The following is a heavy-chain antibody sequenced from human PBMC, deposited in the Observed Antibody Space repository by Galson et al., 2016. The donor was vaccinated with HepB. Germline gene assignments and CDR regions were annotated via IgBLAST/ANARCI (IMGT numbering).Heavy chain of an antibody. J-gene: IGHJ4*02. Sequence: SETLSLTCAVYGGSFSGYYCSWIRQPPGKGLEWIGEINHSGSTNYNPSLKSRVTISIDTSKNQFSLKLSSVTAVDTAVYYCALSPRVGAFDYWGQGTLVTVSS. V-gene: IGHV4-34*01. D-gene: IGHD1-26*01. CDR3: ALSPRVGAFDY. CDR2: INHSGST. CDR1: GGSFSGYY.